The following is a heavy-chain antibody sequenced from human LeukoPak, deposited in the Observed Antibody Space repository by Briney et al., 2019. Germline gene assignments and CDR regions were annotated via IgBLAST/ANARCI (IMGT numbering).Heavy chain of an antibody. CDR2: IRYDGSDK. D-gene: IGHD3-22*01. Sequence: GGSLRLSCAASGFTFSSYDMHWVRQAPGKGLEWVTFIRYDGSDKYYADSVKGRFTISRDNSKNTLYLQMNSLRAEDTAVYYCAKTGPVRNGYYYIDYWGQGTLVTVSS. CDR1: GFTFSSYD. CDR3: AKTGPVRNGYYYIDY. V-gene: IGHV3-30*02. J-gene: IGHJ4*02.